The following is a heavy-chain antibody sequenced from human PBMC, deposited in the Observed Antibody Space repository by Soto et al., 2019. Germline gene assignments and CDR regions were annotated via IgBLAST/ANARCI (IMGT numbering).Heavy chain of an antibody. CDR3: ARKEITMVRGVIIGDNWFDP. CDR1: GYTFTSYD. V-gene: IGHV1-8*01. D-gene: IGHD3-10*01. CDR2: MNPNSGNT. Sequence: ASVKVSCKASGYTFTSYDINWVRQATGQGLEWMGWMNPNSGNTGYAQKFQGRVTMTRNTSISTAYMELSSLRSEDTAVYYCARKEITMVRGVIIGDNWFDPWGQGTLVTVYS. J-gene: IGHJ5*02.